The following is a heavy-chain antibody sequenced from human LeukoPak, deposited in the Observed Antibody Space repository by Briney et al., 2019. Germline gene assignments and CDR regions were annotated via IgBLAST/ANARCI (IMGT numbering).Heavy chain of an antibody. CDR1: GGSISSGSYY. CDR3: AIMVRGVWYFDY. D-gene: IGHD3-10*01. Sequence: SETLSLTCTVSGGSISSGSYYWSWIRQPAGTGLEWIGRIYTSGSTNYNPSLKSRVTISVDTSKNQFSLKLSSVTAADTAVYYCAIMVRGVWYFDYWGQGTLVTVSS. J-gene: IGHJ4*02. CDR2: IYTSGST. V-gene: IGHV4-61*02.